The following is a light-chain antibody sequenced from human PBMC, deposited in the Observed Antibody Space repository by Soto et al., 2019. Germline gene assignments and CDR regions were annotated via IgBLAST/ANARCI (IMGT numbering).Light chain of an antibody. CDR3: QQYHSWPPRT. CDR1: QTVNSR. J-gene: IGKJ1*01. Sequence: EIVLTQSPATLSSSPGERATLSCRASQTVNSRLAWYQHKPGQAPRLLIYHTSNRATGIPARFSGSGSGTEFTLTISSLQSEDFAVYYCQQYHSWPPRTFGQGTKVDIK. V-gene: IGKV3D-15*01. CDR2: HTS.